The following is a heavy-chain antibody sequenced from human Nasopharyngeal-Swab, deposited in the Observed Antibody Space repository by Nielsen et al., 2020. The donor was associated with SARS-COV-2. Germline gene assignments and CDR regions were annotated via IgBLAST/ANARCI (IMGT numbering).Heavy chain of an antibody. J-gene: IGHJ6*02. CDR1: GYTLNNHY. D-gene: IGHD2-2*01. V-gene: IGHV1-46*02. Sequence: ASVKVSCQASGYTLNNHYIHWVRQAPGQGLEWMGMINPGSGGTTYAQKFQGRVTMTRDTSTSTVFMDLSSLRSEDTAVYYCARRGRCSGSSCDMDVWGQGTTVTVSS. CDR3: ARRGRCSGSSCDMDV. CDR2: INPGSGGT.